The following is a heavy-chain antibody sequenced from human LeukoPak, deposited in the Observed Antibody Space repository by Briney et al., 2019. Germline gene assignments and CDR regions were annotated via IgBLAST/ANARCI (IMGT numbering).Heavy chain of an antibody. CDR3: ARDGDAYCGGDCYADQKNGFDY. V-gene: IGHV3-48*03. D-gene: IGHD2-21*02. CDR2: ISSSGSTI. CDR1: GFTFSSYE. Sequence: GGSLRLSCAASGFTFSSYEMNWGRQAPGKGLEWVSYISSSGSTIYYADSVKGRFTISRDNAKNSVYLQLNRLRADHTAVYYCARDGDAYCGGDCYADQKNGFDYWGQGTLVTVSS. J-gene: IGHJ4*02.